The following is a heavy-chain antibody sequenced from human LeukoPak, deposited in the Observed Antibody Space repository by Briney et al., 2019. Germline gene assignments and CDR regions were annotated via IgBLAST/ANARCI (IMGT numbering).Heavy chain of an antibody. CDR2: ISSSGSTI. CDR3: ARGGLLHYGMDV. D-gene: IGHD2-15*01. CDR1: GFTLSSSE. V-gene: IGHV3-48*03. J-gene: IGHJ6*04. Sequence: GGSLRLSCAASGFTLSSSEMNWVRQAPGKGLEWVSYISSSGSTIYYADSVKGRFTISRDNAKNSLYLQMNSLRAEDTAVYYCARGGLLHYGMDVWGKGTTVTVSS.